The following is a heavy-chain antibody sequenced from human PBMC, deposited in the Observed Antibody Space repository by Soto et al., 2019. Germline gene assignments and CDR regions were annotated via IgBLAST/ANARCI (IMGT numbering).Heavy chain of an antibody. V-gene: IGHV1-2*02. CDR1: GYTFTGYY. Sequence: VKVSCKASGYTFTGYYMHWVRQAPGQGLEWMGWINPNSGGTNYAQKFQGRVTMTRDTSISTAYMELSRLRSDDTAVYYCAREERYYYYGMDVWGQGTTVTVSS. CDR3: AREERYYYYGMDV. J-gene: IGHJ6*02. CDR2: INPNSGGT. D-gene: IGHD1-1*01.